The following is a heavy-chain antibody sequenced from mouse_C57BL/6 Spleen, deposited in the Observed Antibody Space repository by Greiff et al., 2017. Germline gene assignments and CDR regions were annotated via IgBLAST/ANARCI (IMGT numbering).Heavy chain of an antibody. D-gene: IGHD2-3*01. CDR3: TRRDGYYDY. J-gene: IGHJ2*01. CDR2: IDPETGGT. Sequence: QVQLQQSGAELVRPGASVTLSCKASGYTFTDYEMPWVKQTPVHGLEWIGAIDPETGGTAYNQKFKGKAILTADKSSSTAYMELRSLTSEDSAVYYCTRRDGYYDYWGQGTTLTVSS. CDR1: GYTFTDYE. V-gene: IGHV1-15*01.